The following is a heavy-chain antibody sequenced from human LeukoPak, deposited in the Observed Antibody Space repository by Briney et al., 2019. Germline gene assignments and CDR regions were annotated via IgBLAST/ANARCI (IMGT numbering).Heavy chain of an antibody. Sequence: PGGSLRLPCAASGFTFSSYAMSWVRQAPGKGLEWVSGVSGSGSSTYYADSVKGRFTISRDNSKNTLYVQMNSLRAEDTAVYYCAKGELELIDPHLVDYWGQGTLVTVSS. V-gene: IGHV3-23*01. D-gene: IGHD1-7*01. CDR1: GFTFSSYA. J-gene: IGHJ4*02. CDR3: AKGELELIDPHLVDY. CDR2: VSGSGSST.